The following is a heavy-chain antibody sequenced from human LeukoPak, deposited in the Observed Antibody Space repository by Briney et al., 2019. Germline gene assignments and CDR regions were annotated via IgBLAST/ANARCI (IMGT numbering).Heavy chain of an antibody. CDR1: GFTFSSYA. V-gene: IGHV3-23*01. D-gene: IGHD5-24*01. J-gene: IGHJ4*02. CDR3: AKDLVDGYSRYYFDY. Sequence: QPGGSLRLSCTASGFTFSSYAMSWVRQAPGKGLEWVSVISGSGGTTYHADSVKGRFTISRDNSKNTLYLQMNSLRAEDTAIYYCAKDLVDGYSRYYFDYWGQGTLVTVSS. CDR2: ISGSGGTT.